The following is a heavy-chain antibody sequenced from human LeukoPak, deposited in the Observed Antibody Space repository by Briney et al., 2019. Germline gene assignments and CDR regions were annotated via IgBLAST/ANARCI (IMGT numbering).Heavy chain of an antibody. D-gene: IGHD3-22*01. CDR2: IYYSGST. Sequence: KASETLSLTCTVSGGSISSSSYYWGWIRQPPGKGLEWIGSIYYSGSTYYNPSLKSRVTISVDTSKNQFSLKLSSVTAADTAVYYCARRAYDSSGYSDYWGQGTLVTVSS. V-gene: IGHV4-39*07. CDR1: GGSISSSSYY. J-gene: IGHJ4*02. CDR3: ARRAYDSSGYSDY.